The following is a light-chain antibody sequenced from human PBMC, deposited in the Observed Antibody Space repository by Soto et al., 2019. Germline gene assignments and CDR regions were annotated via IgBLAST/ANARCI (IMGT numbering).Light chain of an antibody. V-gene: IGKV1-39*01. CDR3: QQSYSSPRT. Sequence: DILMTQSPPSLSASVGDRVTITCRASQRISSYLNWYQQKPGKAPRLLIYAASSLQSGVPSRFSGSGSGTDFTLTISSLQPEDFATYYCQQSYSSPRTFGQGTKLEIK. J-gene: IGKJ2*01. CDR1: QRISSY. CDR2: AAS.